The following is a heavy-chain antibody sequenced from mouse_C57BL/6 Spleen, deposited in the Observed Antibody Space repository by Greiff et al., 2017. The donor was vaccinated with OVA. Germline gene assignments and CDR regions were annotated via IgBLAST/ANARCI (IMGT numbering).Heavy chain of an antibody. J-gene: IGHJ3*01. D-gene: IGHD2-5*01. Sequence: EVQLQQSGPELVKPGASVKISCKASGYTFTDYYMNWVKQSHGKSLEWIGDINPNNGGTSYNQKFKGKATLTVDKSSSTAYMELRSLTSEDSAVYYCARGLYSNYVFAYWGQGTLVTVSA. CDR1: GYTFTDYY. CDR2: INPNNGGT. V-gene: IGHV1-26*01. CDR3: ARGLYSNYVFAY.